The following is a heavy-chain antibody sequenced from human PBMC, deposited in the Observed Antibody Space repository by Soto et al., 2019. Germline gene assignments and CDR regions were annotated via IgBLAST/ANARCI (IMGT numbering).Heavy chain of an antibody. Sequence: GGSLRLSCADSGFTFSSYAMRWVRQDPGKGLEWVSAISGSGGSTYYADSVKGRFTISRDNSKNTLYLQMNSLRAEDTAVYYCAKPLSGYSSSWYFDYWGQGTLVTVSS. CDR1: GFTFSSYA. D-gene: IGHD6-13*01. CDR3: AKPLSGYSSSWYFDY. V-gene: IGHV3-23*01. CDR2: ISGSGGST. J-gene: IGHJ4*02.